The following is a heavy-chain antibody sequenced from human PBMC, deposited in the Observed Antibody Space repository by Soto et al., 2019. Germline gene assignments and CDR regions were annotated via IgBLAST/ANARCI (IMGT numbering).Heavy chain of an antibody. J-gene: IGHJ3*02. CDR2: IYYSGST. CDR1: GGSISSYY. D-gene: IGHD3-22*01. CDR3: ATDRRDYYDSSGYYPNDAFDI. V-gene: IGHV4-59*01. Sequence: SETLSLTCTVSGGSISSYYWSWIRQPPGKGLEWIGYIYYSGSTNYNPSLKSRVTISVDTSKNQFSLKLSSVTAADTAVYYCATDRRDYYDSSGYYPNDAFDIWGQGTMVTVSS.